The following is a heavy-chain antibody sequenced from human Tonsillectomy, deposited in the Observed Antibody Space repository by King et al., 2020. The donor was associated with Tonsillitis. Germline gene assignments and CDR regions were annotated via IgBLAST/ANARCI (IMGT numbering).Heavy chain of an antibody. CDR3: ARTFYASGSFPGCFDY. D-gene: IGHD3-10*01. V-gene: IGHV4-59*01. J-gene: IGHJ4*02. Sequence: QLQESGPGLVKPSETLSLTSTVSGDSISDYYWSWIRQPPGKGLEWSGYVSYSGSTNYNPSLKSRVTISVDTSKNQFSLRLGSVTAADTAVYYCARTFYASGSFPGCFDYWGQGTLVTVSS. CDR1: GDSISDYY. CDR2: VSYSGST.